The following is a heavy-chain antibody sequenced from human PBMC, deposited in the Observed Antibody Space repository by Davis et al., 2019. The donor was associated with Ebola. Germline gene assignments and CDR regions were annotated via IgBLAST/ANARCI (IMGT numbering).Heavy chain of an antibody. Sequence: ASVQVSCKASGYTFTSYYMHWVRQAPGQGLEWMGIINPSGGSTSYAQKFQGRVTMTRDTSISTAYMELSRLRSDDTAVYYCARAIVVVPGAFDYWGQGTLVTVSS. J-gene: IGHJ4*02. D-gene: IGHD2-2*01. V-gene: IGHV1-46*01. CDR1: GYTFTSYY. CDR2: INPSGGST. CDR3: ARAIVVVPGAFDY.